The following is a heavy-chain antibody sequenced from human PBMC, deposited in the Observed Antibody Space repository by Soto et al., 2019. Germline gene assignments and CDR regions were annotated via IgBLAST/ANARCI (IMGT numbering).Heavy chain of an antibody. CDR2: IIPIFGTA. Sequence: SVKVSCKASGGTFSSYAISWVRQAPGQGLEWMGGIIPIFGTANYAQKFQGRVTITADESTSTAYMELSSLRSEDTAVYYCASPVPDRYSGSYYGLGAFDIWGQGTMVTVSS. CDR3: ASPVPDRYSGSYYGLGAFDI. J-gene: IGHJ3*02. CDR1: GGTFSSYA. D-gene: IGHD1-26*01. V-gene: IGHV1-69*13.